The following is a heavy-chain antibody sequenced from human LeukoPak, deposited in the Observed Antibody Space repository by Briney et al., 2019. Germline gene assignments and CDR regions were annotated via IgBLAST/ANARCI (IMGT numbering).Heavy chain of an antibody. CDR1: LFTFSNYW. V-gene: IGHV3-7*01. Sequence: RGSLTLSCRPCLFTFSNYWMTWVRQAPGKGLEWVANLKEDGGEENFVDSVKGRFTLSRYNAKNSLYLQMNSLRVDDTAVYYCAREIVRYESGPDYKSYFDSWGQGTLVSVS. J-gene: IGHJ4*02. D-gene: IGHD3-10*01. CDR2: LKEDGGEE. CDR3: AREIVRYESGPDYKSYFDS.